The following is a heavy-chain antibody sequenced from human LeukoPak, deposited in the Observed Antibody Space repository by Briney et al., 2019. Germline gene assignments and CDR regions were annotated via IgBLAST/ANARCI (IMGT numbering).Heavy chain of an antibody. V-gene: IGHV3-66*01. J-gene: IGHJ4*02. CDR1: GFTVSSDY. D-gene: IGHD3-9*01. CDR3: ARDIRYFDWSYFDY. Sequence: PGGSLRLSCAASGFTVSSDYMSWVRQAPGKGLEWVSVIYSGGETYYADSVKGRFTISRDNSKNTLYLQMNSLRAEDTAVYYCARDIRYFDWSYFDYWGQGTLVTVSS. CDR2: IYSGGET.